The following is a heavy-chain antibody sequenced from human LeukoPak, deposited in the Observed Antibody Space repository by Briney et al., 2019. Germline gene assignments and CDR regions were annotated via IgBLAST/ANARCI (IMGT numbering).Heavy chain of an antibody. D-gene: IGHD6-19*01. CDR3: ARDLLAVAGNAYYYYGMDV. J-gene: IGHJ6*02. V-gene: IGHV4-38-2*02. CDR2: IYHSGST. Sequence: SETLSLTCTVSGYSTSSGYYWGWIRQPPGKGLEWIGSIYHSGSTYYNPSLKSRVTISVDTSKNQFSLKLSSVTAADTAVYYCARDLLAVAGNAYYYYGMDVWGQGTTVTVSS. CDR1: GYSTSSGYY.